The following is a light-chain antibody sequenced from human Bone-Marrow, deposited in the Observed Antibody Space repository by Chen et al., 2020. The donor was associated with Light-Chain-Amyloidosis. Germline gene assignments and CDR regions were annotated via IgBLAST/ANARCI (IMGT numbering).Light chain of an antibody. J-gene: IGLJ3*02. CDR3: QSYQGSSQGV. CDR2: EDD. Sequence: NFMLTQPHSVSESPGKTVIISCTRSSGSIATNYVQWYQPRPGSSPTTVIQEDDQRPSGVPDRCSGSIDRASNSASRHVSGRKTEDEADYYCQSYQGSSQGVFGGGTKLTVL. CDR1: SGSIATNY. V-gene: IGLV6-57*01.